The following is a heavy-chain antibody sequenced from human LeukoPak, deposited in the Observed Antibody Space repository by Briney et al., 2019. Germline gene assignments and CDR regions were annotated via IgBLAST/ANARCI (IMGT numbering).Heavy chain of an antibody. CDR2: IYTSGST. D-gene: IGHD6-6*01. CDR3: ARLRYSSSLYFDY. V-gene: IGHV4-61*02. CDR1: GGSISSGSYY. J-gene: IGHJ4*02. Sequence: PSETLSLTCTVSGGSISSGSYYWSWIRQPAGKGLEWIGRIYTSGSTNYNPSLKSRVTISVDTSKNQFSLKLSSVTAADTAVYYCARLRYSSSLYFDYWGQGTLVTVSS.